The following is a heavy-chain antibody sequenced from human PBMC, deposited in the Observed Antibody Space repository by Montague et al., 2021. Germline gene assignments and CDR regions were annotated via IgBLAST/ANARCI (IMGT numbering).Heavy chain of an antibody. V-gene: IGHV4-59*01. CDR1: GASISDYY. Sequence: SETLSLTCTVSGASISDYYWSWIRPPPGKGLEWIWYIYYSRRTNYNPSLKIRVTLSVATSKNQFSLKLSSVTAADTAFYYCAVTNPYYYYGMDVWGQGTTVTVSS. CDR3: AVTNPYYYYGMDV. D-gene: IGHD1-14*01. CDR2: IYYSRRT. J-gene: IGHJ6*02.